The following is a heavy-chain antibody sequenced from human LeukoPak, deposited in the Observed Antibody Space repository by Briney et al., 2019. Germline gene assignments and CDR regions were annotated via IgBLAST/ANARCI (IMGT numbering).Heavy chain of an antibody. V-gene: IGHV3-21*01. Sequence: GGSLRLSCAASGFTFSSYSMNWVRQAPGKGLEWVSSISRSSSYIYYADSVKGRFTISRDNAKNTLYLQMNSLRAEDTAVYYCARVDVPDILTGYSNSFDYWGQGTLVTVSS. CDR2: ISRSSSYI. J-gene: IGHJ4*02. CDR3: ARVDVPDILTGYSNSFDY. D-gene: IGHD3-9*01. CDR1: GFTFSSYS.